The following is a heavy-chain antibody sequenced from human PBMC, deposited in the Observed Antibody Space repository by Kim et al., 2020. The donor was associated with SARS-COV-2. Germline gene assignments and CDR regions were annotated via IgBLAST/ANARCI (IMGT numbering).Heavy chain of an antibody. CDR3: ANNLRTVTTPYYYYGMDV. D-gene: IGHD4-17*01. CDR1: GFTFSSYA. V-gene: IGHV3-23*01. CDR2: ISGSGGST. Sequence: GGSLRLSCAASGFTFSSYAMSWVRQAPGKGLEWVSAISGSGGSTYYADSVKGRFTISRDNSKNTLYLQMNSLRAEDTAVYYCANNLRTVTTPYYYYGMDVWGQGTTVTVSS. J-gene: IGHJ6*02.